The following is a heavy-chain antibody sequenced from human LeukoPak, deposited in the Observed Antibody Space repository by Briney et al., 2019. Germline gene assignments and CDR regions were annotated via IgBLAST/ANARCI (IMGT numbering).Heavy chain of an antibody. Sequence: SETLSLTCTISGDYIGRINYYWGWIRQPPGTGLEWIVSMSYSGHTYYNPSLKSRVTTSIDTSKNQLSLRLSSVNAADTAVYYCARDILATSIAAPYYWGQGTLVTVSS. V-gene: IGHV4-39*07. CDR3: ARDILATSIAAPYY. J-gene: IGHJ4*02. CDR2: MSYSGHT. D-gene: IGHD6-13*01. CDR1: GDYIGRINYY.